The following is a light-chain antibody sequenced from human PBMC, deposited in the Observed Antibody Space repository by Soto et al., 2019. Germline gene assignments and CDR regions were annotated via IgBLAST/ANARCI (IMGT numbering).Light chain of an antibody. J-gene: IGLJ2*01. V-gene: IGLV2-11*01. Sequence: QSALTQPRSVSGSPGQSVTISCTGTSSDVGGYNYVSWYQHHPGKAPKLMIYDVIKRPSGVPDRFSGSKSGNTASLTISGLQADDEADYYCSSYTGSSIFVFGGGTKLTVL. CDR3: SSYTGSSIFV. CDR1: SSDVGGYNY. CDR2: DVI.